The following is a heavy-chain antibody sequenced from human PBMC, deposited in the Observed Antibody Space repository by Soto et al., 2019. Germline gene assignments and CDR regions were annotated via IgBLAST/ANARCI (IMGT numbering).Heavy chain of an antibody. CDR3: ARSIVVVTALDD. CDR2: INAGNGNT. D-gene: IGHD2-21*02. CDR1: GYTFTSYA. J-gene: IGHJ4*02. V-gene: IGHV1-3*01. Sequence: QVQLVQSGAEXXKPGASVKVXXXASGYTFTSYAMHWVRQAPGQRLEWMGWINAGNGNTKYSQKFQGRVTITRDTSASTAYMERSSLRSEDTAVYYCARSIVVVTALDDWGQGTLFTVSS.